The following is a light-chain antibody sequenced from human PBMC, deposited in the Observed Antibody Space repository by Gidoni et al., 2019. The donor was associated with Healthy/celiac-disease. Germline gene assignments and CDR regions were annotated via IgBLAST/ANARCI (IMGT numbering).Light chain of an antibody. CDR1: QSVSSSY. Sequence: EIGLTQSPRTLSLSPGERATLSCRASQSVSSSYLAWYQQKPGQAPRLLIYGASSRATGIPDRFSGSGSGTDFTLTISRLEPEDFAVYYCQQYDSSPYSFGQGTKLEIK. V-gene: IGKV3-20*01. CDR3: QQYDSSPYS. CDR2: GAS. J-gene: IGKJ2*03.